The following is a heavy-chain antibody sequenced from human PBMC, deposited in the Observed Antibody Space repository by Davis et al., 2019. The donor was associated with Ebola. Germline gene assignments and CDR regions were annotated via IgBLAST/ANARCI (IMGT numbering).Heavy chain of an antibody. D-gene: IGHD2-2*02. Sequence: GGSLRLFCAASGFTFSSYAMSWVRQAPGKGLEWVSAISGSGGSTYYADSVKGRFTISRDNSKNTLYLQMNSLRAEDTAVYYCAKGGVYTRRTDYWGQGTLVTVSS. V-gene: IGHV3-23*01. CDR2: ISGSGGST. CDR3: AKGGVYTRRTDY. CDR1: GFTFSSYA. J-gene: IGHJ4*02.